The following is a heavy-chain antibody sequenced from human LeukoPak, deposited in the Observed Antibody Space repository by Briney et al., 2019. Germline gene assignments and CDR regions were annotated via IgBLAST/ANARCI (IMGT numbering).Heavy chain of an antibody. V-gene: IGHV4-34*01. CDR3: ARGVGAMVYRFFDY. D-gene: IGHD2-8*01. Sequence: SETLSLTCAVYGGSFSGYYWSWIRQPPGKGLEWIGEINHSGSTNYNPSLKSRVTISVDTSKNQFSLKLSSVTAADTAVYYCARGVGAMVYRFFDYWGQGTLVTVSS. J-gene: IGHJ4*02. CDR1: GGSFSGYY. CDR2: INHSGST.